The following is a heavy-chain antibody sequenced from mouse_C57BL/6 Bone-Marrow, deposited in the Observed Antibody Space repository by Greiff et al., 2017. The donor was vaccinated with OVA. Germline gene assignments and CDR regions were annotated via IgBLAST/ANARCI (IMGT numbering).Heavy chain of an antibody. CDR2: ISNGGGST. J-gene: IGHJ3*01. Sequence: EVQRVESGGGLVQPGGSLKLSCAASGFTFSDYYMYWVRQTPEKRLEWVAYISNGGGSTYYPDTVKGRFTISRDNAKNTLYLQMSRLKSEDTAMYYCARHLWDDAYWGKGTLVTVSA. CDR1: GFTFSDYY. V-gene: IGHV5-12*01. CDR3: ARHLWDDAY. D-gene: IGHD4-1*01.